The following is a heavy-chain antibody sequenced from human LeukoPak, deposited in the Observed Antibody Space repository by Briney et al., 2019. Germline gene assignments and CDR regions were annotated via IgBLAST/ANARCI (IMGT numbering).Heavy chain of an antibody. J-gene: IGHJ4*02. CDR2: IYYSGST. Sequence: KPSETLSLTCTVSGGSISSYYWSWIRQPPGKGLEWIGYIYYSGSTNYNPSLKSRVTISVDTSKNQFSRKLSSVTAADTAVYYCAGVRSGYYHFDYWGQGTLVTVSS. CDR1: GGSISSYY. V-gene: IGHV4-59*01. CDR3: AGVRSGYYHFDY. D-gene: IGHD3-22*01.